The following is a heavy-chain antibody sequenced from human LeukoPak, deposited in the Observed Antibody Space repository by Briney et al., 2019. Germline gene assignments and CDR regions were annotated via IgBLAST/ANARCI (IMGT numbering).Heavy chain of an antibody. J-gene: IGHJ4*02. V-gene: IGHV3-30*04. CDR1: RFTFSSYA. Sequence: GRSLRLSCAASRFTFSSYAMHWVRQAPGKGLEWVAVISYDGSNKYYADSVKGRFTISRDNSKNTLYLQMNSLRAEDTAVYYCARVGYSGYGGTSPPDYWGQGTLVTVSS. CDR2: ISYDGSNK. D-gene: IGHD5-12*01. CDR3: ARVGYSGYGGTSPPDY.